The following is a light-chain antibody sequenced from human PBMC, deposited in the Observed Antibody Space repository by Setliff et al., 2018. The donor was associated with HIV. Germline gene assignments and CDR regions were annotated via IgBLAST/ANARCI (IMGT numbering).Light chain of an antibody. CDR1: SSDVGGYNY. Sequence: QSALTQPASVSGSPGQSITISCTGTSSDVGGYNYVSWYQQHPGKAPKLMIYEVSNRPSGISNRFAGSKSGNTASLTISGLQAEDEADYYCSSYTIRNTLLFGTGTK. CDR3: SSYTIRNTLL. V-gene: IGLV2-14*03. CDR2: EVS. J-gene: IGLJ1*01.